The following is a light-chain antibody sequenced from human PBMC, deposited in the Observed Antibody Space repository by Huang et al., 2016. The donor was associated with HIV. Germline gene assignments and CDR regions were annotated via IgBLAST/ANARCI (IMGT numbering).Light chain of an antibody. CDR3: QQYGSSPQT. V-gene: IGKV3-20*01. J-gene: IGKJ2*01. Sequence: EIVLTQSPGTLSLSPGERATLSCRASQSVSSSYFAWYQQKPGQAPRLLIYGASSRATGIPDRFSVSGSVTDFTLTISRLEPEDFAVYYCQQYGSSPQTFGQGTKLEIK. CDR1: QSVSSSY. CDR2: GAS.